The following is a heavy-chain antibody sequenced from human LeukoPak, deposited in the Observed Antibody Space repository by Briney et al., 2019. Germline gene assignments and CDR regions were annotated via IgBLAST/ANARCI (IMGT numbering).Heavy chain of an antibody. J-gene: IGHJ5*02. CDR1: GFTFSSSA. D-gene: IGHD5-18*01. CDR2: MSRSSATT. CDR3: AKHREYSSEWFDP. Sequence: GGSLRLSCSASGFTFSSSAMSWVRQAPGKGLEWVSAMSRSSATTYYADSVKGRFTISRDNSKNMLYLGMNSLRAEDTAVYYCAKHREYSSEWFDPWGQGTLVNVSS. V-gene: IGHV3-23*01.